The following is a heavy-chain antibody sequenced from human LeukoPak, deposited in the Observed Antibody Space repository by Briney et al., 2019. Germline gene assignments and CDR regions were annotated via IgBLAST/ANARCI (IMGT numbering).Heavy chain of an antibody. CDR3: AGRLFNAFDI. J-gene: IGHJ3*02. V-gene: IGHV3-74*01. CDR2: MNSDVSST. Sequence: GGSLRLSCAASGFTFSSYWMHWVRQAPGKGLVWVSRMNSDVSSTSYADSVRGPFTISRDNAKNTLYLQLNSLRAEDTAVYFCAGRLFNAFDIWGQGTMVTVSS. CDR1: GFTFSSYW.